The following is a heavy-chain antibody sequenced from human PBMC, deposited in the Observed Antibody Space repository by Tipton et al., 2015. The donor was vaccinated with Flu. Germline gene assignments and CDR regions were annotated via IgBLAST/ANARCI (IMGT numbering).Heavy chain of an antibody. V-gene: IGHV3-33*01. CDR2: IWYDGSNK. D-gene: IGHD4-17*01. CDR3: AIHYGDYEDYFDY. CDR1: GFTFSSYG. J-gene: IGHJ4*02. Sequence: SLRLSCAASGFTFSSYGVHWVRQAPGKGLEWVAVIWYDGSNKYYADSVKGRFTISRDNSKNTLYLQMNSLRAEDTAVYYCAIHYGDYEDYFDYWGQGTLVTVSS.